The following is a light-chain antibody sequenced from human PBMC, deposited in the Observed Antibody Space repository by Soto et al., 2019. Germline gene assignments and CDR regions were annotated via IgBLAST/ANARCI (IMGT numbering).Light chain of an antibody. V-gene: IGLV2-18*01. CDR1: STDFVSYNR. J-gene: IGLJ1*01. Sequence: QSALTQPPSVSGSPGQSVTISCTGTSTDFVSYNRVSWYQQPLGTAPKLMIYEVSKRPSGVPDRFSGSKSGNTASLTISGLQAADEADYYCSLYTSENAYVFGTGTKVTVL. CDR2: EVS. CDR3: SLYTSENAYV.